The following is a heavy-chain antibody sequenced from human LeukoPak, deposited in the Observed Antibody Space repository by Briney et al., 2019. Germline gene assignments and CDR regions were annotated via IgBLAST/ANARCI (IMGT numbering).Heavy chain of an antibody. D-gene: IGHD2-15*01. CDR1: GFTFSSYS. CDR3: AKQLGYCSDGSCYFPY. J-gene: IGHJ4*02. V-gene: IGHV3-23*01. Sequence: GGSLRLSCAASGFTFSSYSMNWVRQAPGKGLEWVSAISNNSGYTYYADSVQGRFTISRDNSKSTLCLQMNSLRAEDTAVYYCAKQLGYCSDGSCYFPYWGQGTLVTVSS. CDR2: ISNNSGYT.